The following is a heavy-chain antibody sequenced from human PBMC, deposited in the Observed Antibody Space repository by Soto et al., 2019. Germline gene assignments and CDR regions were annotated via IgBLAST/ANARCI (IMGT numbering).Heavy chain of an antibody. D-gene: IGHD6-19*01. CDR2: ISYDGSNK. CDR1: GFTFSSYG. CDR3: AKDSSGRGFDY. Sequence: GGSLRLSCAASGFTFSSYGMHWVRQAPGKGLEWVAVISYDGSNKYYADSVKGRFTISRDNSKNTLYLQMNSLRAEDTAVYYYAKDSSGRGFDYWGQGTLVTVSS. V-gene: IGHV3-30*18. J-gene: IGHJ4*02.